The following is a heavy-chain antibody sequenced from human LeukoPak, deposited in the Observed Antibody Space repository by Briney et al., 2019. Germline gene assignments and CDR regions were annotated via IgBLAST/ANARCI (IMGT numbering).Heavy chain of an antibody. Sequence: ASVKVSCKLSGDTLTELSMHWVRQSPGKGLEWMGGFVPEDVETIYAQKFQGRVTMTEDTSTDTDYTELSSLRSDNTAVYFCATLPRGHLFDSWGQGTLVTVSS. V-gene: IGHV1-24*01. CDR1: GDTLTELS. J-gene: IGHJ4*02. D-gene: IGHD3-10*01. CDR2: FVPEDVET. CDR3: ATLPRGHLFDS.